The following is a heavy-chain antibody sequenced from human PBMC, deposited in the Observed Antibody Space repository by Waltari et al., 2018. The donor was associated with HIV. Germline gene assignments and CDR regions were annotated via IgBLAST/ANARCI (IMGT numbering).Heavy chain of an antibody. V-gene: IGHV3-11*01. D-gene: IGHD6-19*01. J-gene: IGHJ4*02. Sequence: QMQLVESGGRLVKPGGSLRLSCAASGFAFTDSYMTWVRQPPGKRLEFVAYISRIGNRTYYADSVRGRFNISRDNAAKFLYLQMDSLRVDDTATYYCARGRQWLAFDFWGQGNVVAVSS. CDR3: ARGRQWLAFDF. CDR1: GFAFTDSY. CDR2: ISRIGNRT.